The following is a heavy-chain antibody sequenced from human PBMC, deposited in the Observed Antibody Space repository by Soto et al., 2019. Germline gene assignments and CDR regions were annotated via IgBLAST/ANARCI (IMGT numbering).Heavy chain of an antibody. J-gene: IGHJ3*02. CDR3: ARGLFQDDYIWGSYRSYAPSLAFDI. D-gene: IGHD3-16*02. Sequence: PSETLSLTCTVSGGSISSYYWSWIRQPPGKGLEWIGYIYYSGSTNYNPSLKSRVTISVDTSKNQFSLKLSSVTAADTAVYYCARGLFQDDYIWGSYRSYAPSLAFDIWGQGTMVTVSS. CDR1: GGSISSYY. CDR2: IYYSGST. V-gene: IGHV4-59*01.